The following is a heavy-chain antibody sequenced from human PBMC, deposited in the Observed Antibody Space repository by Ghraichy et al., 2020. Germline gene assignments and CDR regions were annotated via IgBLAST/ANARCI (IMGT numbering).Heavy chain of an antibody. CDR2: IKDDGSEE. V-gene: IGHV3-7*03. D-gene: IGHD3/OR15-3a*01. CDR1: GFTLSRYW. J-gene: IGHJ2*01. Sequence: GGSLRLSCVASGFTLSRYWMSWVRQAPGKGPEWVANIKDDGSEENYVESVKGRFRISRDNGRNSLYLEMNSLRAEDTAVYYCARVSFWDWELLLGMGFFDLWGRGTPVTVSS. CDR3: ARVSFWDWELLLGMGFFDL.